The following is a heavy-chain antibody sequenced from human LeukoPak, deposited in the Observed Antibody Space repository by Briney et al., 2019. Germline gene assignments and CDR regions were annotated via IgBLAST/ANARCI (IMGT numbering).Heavy chain of an antibody. V-gene: IGHV3-48*03. J-gene: IGHJ3*02. CDR1: GXIFKNHE. D-gene: IGHD6-19*01. CDR3: ARSVIAVAGYDAFDI. CDR2: ISTSGSTI. Sequence: GGSLRLSCAASGXIFKNHEMNWVRQAPGKGLEWVSYISTSGSTIYYADSVKGRFTISRDNAKNSLYLEMNSLRDEDTAVYYCARSVIAVAGYDAFDIWGQGTVVTVSS.